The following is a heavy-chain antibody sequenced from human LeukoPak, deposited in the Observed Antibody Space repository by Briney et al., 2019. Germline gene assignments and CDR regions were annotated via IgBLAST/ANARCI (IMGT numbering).Heavy chain of an antibody. CDR2: INPNSGGT. CDR3: ARLFCTGDRCYRYFDY. Sequence: ASVKVSCKASGYTFTSYGISWVRQAPGQGLEWMGWINPNSGGTNYAQKFQGRVTMTTDTSPSTAYMELRSLRSDDTAVYYCARLFCTGDRCYRYFDYWGQGTLVTVSS. CDR1: GYTFTSYG. V-gene: IGHV1-18*01. D-gene: IGHD2-15*01. J-gene: IGHJ4*02.